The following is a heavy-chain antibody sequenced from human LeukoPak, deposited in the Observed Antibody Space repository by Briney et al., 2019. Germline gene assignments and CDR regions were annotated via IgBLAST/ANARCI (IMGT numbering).Heavy chain of an antibody. CDR3: ARDEGSSFDYYYYYGMDV. Sequence: RSLRLSCAASGFTFSSYAMHWVRQAPGKGLEWVAVISYDGSNKYYADSVKGRFTISRDNSKNTLYLQMNSLRAEDTAVYYCARDEGSSFDYYYYYGMDVWGQGTTVTVSS. V-gene: IGHV3-30-3*01. CDR1: GFTFSSYA. J-gene: IGHJ6*02. CDR2: ISYDGSNK. D-gene: IGHD6-13*01.